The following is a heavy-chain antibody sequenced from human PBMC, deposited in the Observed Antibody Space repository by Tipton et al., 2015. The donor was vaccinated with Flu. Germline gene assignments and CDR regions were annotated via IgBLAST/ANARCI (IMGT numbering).Heavy chain of an antibody. CDR2: IYTSGST. CDR1: GGSMSNNF. CDR3: ARGSGSGTYVIFDF. D-gene: IGHD3-10*01. V-gene: IGHV4-4*07. Sequence: TLSLTCTVSGGSMSNNFWSWFRQPAGKGLEWIGRIYTSGSTKYNPSLKSRLSMSVDTSKSQFSLKLTSVTAADTAVYYCARGSGSGTYVIFDFWGQGTLVTVSS. J-gene: IGHJ4*02.